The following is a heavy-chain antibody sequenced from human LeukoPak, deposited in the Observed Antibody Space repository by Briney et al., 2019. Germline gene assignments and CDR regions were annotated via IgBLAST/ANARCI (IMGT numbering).Heavy chain of an antibody. CDR1: GFTFSSYA. CDR3: ARVYTLLWFGESIRGDAFDI. CDR2: ISYDGSNK. Sequence: QSGGSLRLSCAASGFTFSSYAMHWVRQAPGKGLEWVAVISYDGSNKYYADSVKGRFTISRDNSKNTLYLQMNSLRAEDTAVYYCARVYTLLWFGESIRGDAFDIWGQGTMVTVSS. V-gene: IGHV3-30-3*01. J-gene: IGHJ3*02. D-gene: IGHD3-10*01.